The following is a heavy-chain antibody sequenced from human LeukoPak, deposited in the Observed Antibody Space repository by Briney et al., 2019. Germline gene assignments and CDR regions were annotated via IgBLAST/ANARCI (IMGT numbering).Heavy chain of an antibody. V-gene: IGHV3-21*01. Sequence: GGSLRLSCAASGFTFSSYSMNWVRQAPGKGLEWVSSISSSSSYIYYADSVKGRFTISRDNAKNSLYLQMNSLRAEDTAVYYCARDMGPMKSYYYMDVWGKGTTVTVSS. J-gene: IGHJ6*03. CDR2: ISSSSSYI. D-gene: IGHD3-10*01. CDR1: GFTFSSYS. CDR3: ARDMGPMKSYYYMDV.